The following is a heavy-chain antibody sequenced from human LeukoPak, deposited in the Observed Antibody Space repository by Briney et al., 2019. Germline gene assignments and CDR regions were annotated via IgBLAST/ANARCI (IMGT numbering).Heavy chain of an antibody. V-gene: IGHV3-74*01. CDR3: ARARITIFGVAKDVFEV. CDR1: GFTFSSYW. CDR2: IITDGNSI. Sequence: GGALRLSCAASGFTFSSYWMHWVRQGPGKGLVWVSRIITDGNSINYADSVKGRFTISRDNAKNTLYLQMDSLRAEDTAVYYCARARITIFGVAKDVFEVWGQGTMVTVSS. D-gene: IGHD3-3*01. J-gene: IGHJ3*01.